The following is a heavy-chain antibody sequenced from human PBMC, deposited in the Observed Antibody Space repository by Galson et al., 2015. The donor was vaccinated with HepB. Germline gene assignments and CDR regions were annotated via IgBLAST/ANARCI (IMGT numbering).Heavy chain of an antibody. CDR1: GYTFTSYA. Sequence: KVSCKASGYTFTSYAMHWVRQAPGQRLEWMGWINAGNGNTKYSQKFQGRVTITRDTSASTAYMELSSLRSEDTAVYYCARDRTTVVTLGWMYWGQGTLVTVSS. D-gene: IGHD4-23*01. CDR3: ARDRTTVVTLGWMY. V-gene: IGHV1-3*01. J-gene: IGHJ4*02. CDR2: INAGNGNT.